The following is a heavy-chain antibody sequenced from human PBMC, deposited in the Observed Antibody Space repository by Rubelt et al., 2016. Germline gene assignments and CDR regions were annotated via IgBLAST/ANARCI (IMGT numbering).Heavy chain of an antibody. D-gene: IGHD4-17*01. Sequence: VRQAPGKGLEWVAVIWYDGSNKYYADSVKGRFTISRDNSKNTLYLQMNSLRAEDTAVYYCARGTYGDYVSYFDYWGQGTLVTVSS. CDR2: IWYDGSNK. J-gene: IGHJ4*02. V-gene: IGHV3-30*04. CDR3: ARGTYGDYVSYFDY.